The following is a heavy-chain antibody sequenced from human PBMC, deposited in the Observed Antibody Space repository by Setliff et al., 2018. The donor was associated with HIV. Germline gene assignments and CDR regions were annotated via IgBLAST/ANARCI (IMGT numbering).Heavy chain of an antibody. D-gene: IGHD4-17*01. V-gene: IGHV4-59*11. J-gene: IGHJ6*03. CDR2: IHYSGGT. CDR3: ARVGTYGVHGDYYYYMDV. Sequence: SETLSLTCTVSVDSMNSHYWSWIRQPPGKGLVWIGYIHYSGGTKYNPSLKSRVTISVDSSRKQFSLKVPSVTTADTAVYYCARVGTYGVHGDYYYYMDVWGKGTTVTVS. CDR1: VDSMNSHY.